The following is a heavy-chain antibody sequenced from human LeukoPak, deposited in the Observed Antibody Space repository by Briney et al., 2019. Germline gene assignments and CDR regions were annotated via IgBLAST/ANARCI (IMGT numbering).Heavy chain of an antibody. CDR2: IYYSGST. CDR3: ARVLVGATPYSMDV. V-gene: IGHV4-61*05. Sequence: SETLSLTRTVSGGSISSSSHYWGWIRQPPGKGLEWIGYIYYSGSTNYNPSLKSRVTISVDTSKNQFSLKLSSVTAADTAVYYCARVLVGATPYSMDVWGKGTTVTISS. D-gene: IGHD1-26*01. CDR1: GGSISSSSHY. J-gene: IGHJ6*03.